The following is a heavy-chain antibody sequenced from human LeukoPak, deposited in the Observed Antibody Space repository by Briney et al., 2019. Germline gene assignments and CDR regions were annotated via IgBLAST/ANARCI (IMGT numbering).Heavy chain of an antibody. CDR1: GFTFSSYC. Sequence: GGSLRLSCAASGFTFSSYCMHWVRQAPGKGLVWVSRINSDGSSTSYADSVKGRFTISRDNAKNTLYLQMNSLRAEDTAVYYCARGCGGDCRYYWGQGTLVTVSS. J-gene: IGHJ4*02. D-gene: IGHD2-21*02. V-gene: IGHV3-74*01. CDR3: ARGCGGDCRYY. CDR2: INSDGSST.